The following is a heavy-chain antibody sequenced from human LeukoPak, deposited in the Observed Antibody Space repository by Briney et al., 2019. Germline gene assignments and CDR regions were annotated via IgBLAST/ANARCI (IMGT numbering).Heavy chain of an antibody. J-gene: IGHJ4*02. Sequence: VASLRLSCAASGFTFSGYAMSWVRQAPGKGLEWVSGISGNGGSTYYAHYVKGRFTISRDDSNNTLYLQMNSLRADDTAVYYCAKEQTRCGFDYWGQGTLVTVSS. CDR3: AKEQTRCGFDY. CDR1: GFTFSGYA. CDR2: ISGNGGST. D-gene: IGHD2-21*01. V-gene: IGHV3-23*01.